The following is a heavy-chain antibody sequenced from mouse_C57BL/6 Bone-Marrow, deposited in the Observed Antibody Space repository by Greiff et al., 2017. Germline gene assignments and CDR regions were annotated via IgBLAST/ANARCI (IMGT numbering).Heavy chain of an antibody. CDR3: ARRHRYFEV. CDR2: ISSGSSTI. CDR1: GFTFSDYG. J-gene: IGHJ1*03. V-gene: IGHV5-17*01. D-gene: IGHD6-1*01. Sequence: EVQLKESGGGLVKPGGSLKLSCAASGFTFSDYGMHWVRQAPEKGLEWVAYISSGSSTIYYADTVKGRFTISRDNAKNTLFLQMTSLRSEDTAMYYCARRHRYFEVWGTGTTVTVSS.